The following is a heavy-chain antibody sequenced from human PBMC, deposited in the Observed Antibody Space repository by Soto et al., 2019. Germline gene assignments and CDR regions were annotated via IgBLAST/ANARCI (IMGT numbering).Heavy chain of an antibody. CDR1: GFTFSSYG. D-gene: IGHD1-7*01. Sequence: QVQLVESGGGVVQPGRSLRLSCAASGFTFSSYGMHWVRQAPGKGLEWVAVIWYDGSNKYYADSVKGRFTISRDNSKNTLYLQMNSLIAEDTAVYYCARGLELSYYYYYYGMDVWGQGTTVTVSS. CDR3: ARGLELSYYYYYYGMDV. V-gene: IGHV3-33*01. CDR2: IWYDGSNK. J-gene: IGHJ6*02.